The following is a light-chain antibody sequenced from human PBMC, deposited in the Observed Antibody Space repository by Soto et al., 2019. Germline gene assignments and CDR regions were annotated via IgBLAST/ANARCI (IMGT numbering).Light chain of an antibody. CDR1: SSDVGGYNY. J-gene: IGLJ1*01. CDR2: HVS. CDR3: SSYTSSNTYV. Sequence: QSALTQHPSGSGSPGQSITISCNKTSSDVGGYNYVSWYQQHPGKAPMLMIYHVSNRPSGVSNRFSGSKSANTASLTISGLQAEDEADYYCSSYTSSNTYVFGTGTKVTVL. V-gene: IGLV2-14*03.